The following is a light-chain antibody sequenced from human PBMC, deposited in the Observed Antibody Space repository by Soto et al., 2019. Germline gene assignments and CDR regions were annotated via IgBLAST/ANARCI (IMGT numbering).Light chain of an antibody. CDR3: QSYDSSLSGWV. Sequence: QSVLTQPPSVSGAPGQRVTISCTGSSSNIGAGYDVHWYQQLPGTAPKLLIYGNSNRPSGVPDRFSGSKSGTSVSLAITGLQTEDQADYHCQSYDSSLSGWVFGGGTKVTVL. CDR2: GNS. J-gene: IGLJ3*02. V-gene: IGLV1-40*01. CDR1: SSNIGAGYD.